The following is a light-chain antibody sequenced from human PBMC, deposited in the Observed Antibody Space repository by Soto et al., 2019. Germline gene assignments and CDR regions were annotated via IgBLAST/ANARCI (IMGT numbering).Light chain of an antibody. J-gene: IGKJ5*01. CDR2: DVS. V-gene: IGKV3-15*01. CDR3: QQYNNWPFS. Sequence: VMTQSPASLSVTPGERVTLSCRAGQGVTTNFAWYQQKSGQSPRLLIYDVSTRATGVPARFSGTGSETDFTLTISGLQSEDSAVYFCQQYNNWPFSFGQGTRLAI. CDR1: QGVTTN.